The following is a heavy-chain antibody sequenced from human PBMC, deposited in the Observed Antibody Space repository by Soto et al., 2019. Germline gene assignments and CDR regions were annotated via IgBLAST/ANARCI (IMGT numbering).Heavy chain of an antibody. CDR3: ARGGHSSSWKLDY. V-gene: IGHV3-21*01. D-gene: IGHD6-13*01. CDR2: ISSSSSYI. CDR1: GFTFSSYS. Sequence: GGSLRLSCAASGFTFSSYSMNWVRQAPGKGLEWVSSISSSSSYIYYADSVKGRFTIPRDNAKNSLYLQMNSLRAEDTAVYYCARGGHSSSWKLDYWGQGTLVTVSS. J-gene: IGHJ4*02.